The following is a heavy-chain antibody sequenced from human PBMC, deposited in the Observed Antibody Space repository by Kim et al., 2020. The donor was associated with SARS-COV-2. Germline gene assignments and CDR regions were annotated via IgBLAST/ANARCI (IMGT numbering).Heavy chain of an antibody. J-gene: IGHJ5*01. V-gene: IGHV3-21*01. Sequence: YIDYADSVKGRFTISRDNAKNSLYLQMDSLRAEDTAVYYCARAIGSWFDSWGQGTLVTVSS. CDR2: YI. CDR3: ARAIGSWFDS. D-gene: IGHD1-26*01.